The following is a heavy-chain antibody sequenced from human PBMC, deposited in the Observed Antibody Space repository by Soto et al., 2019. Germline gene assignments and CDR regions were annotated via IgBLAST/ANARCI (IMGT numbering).Heavy chain of an antibody. V-gene: IGHV1-3*01. D-gene: IGHD7-27*01. CDR3: ARQGLELGMGDY. CDR1: GYTFTSYA. J-gene: IGHJ4*02. Sequence: QVQLVQSGAEVKKPGASVKVSCKASGYTFTSYAMHWVRQAPGQRLEWMGWINAGNGNTKYSQKFQGRVIITRDTTASTAYMAQSSLRSEETAVYCCARQGLELGMGDYWGQGTLVTVSS. CDR2: INAGNGNT.